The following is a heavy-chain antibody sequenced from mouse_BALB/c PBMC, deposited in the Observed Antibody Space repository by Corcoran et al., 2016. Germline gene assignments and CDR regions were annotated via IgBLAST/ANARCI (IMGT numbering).Heavy chain of an antibody. Sequence: EVQLQQSGPELVKPGPQWKIPGRTLGSNLPESTMPWVKQSHGKSLKWIGGIKPNKGGTTYNQKFKGKATLTVDKSSSTAYMELRSLTSEDSAVYYCARTYYGSTWFAYWGQGTLVTVSA. V-gene: IGHV1-18*01. D-gene: IGHD1-1*01. J-gene: IGHJ3*01. CDR3: ARTYYGSTWFAY. CDR2: IKPNKGGT. CDR1: GSNLPEST.